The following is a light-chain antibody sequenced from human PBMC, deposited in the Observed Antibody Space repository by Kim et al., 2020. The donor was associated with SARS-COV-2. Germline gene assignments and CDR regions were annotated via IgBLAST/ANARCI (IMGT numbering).Light chain of an antibody. Sequence: QSALTQPASVSGAPGQSVTISCSGTSSDIGGYNYVSWYQQHPAKPPHLVIYDETKRPSVVDNLFCASKAANAASVTISGLQAEDEAYYYCTSYTTPSGFVFGRGTKLTVL. CDR1: SSDIGGYNY. V-gene: IGLV2-14*01. CDR2: DET. J-gene: IGLJ1*01. CDR3: TSYTTPSGFV.